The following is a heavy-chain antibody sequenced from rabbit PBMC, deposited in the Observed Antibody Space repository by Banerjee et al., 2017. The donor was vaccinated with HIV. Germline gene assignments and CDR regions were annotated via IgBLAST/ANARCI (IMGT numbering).Heavy chain of an antibody. V-gene: IGHV1S45*01. CDR3: ARNMGYGGSSGYATDYFNL. CDR1: GFSFSSSYW. D-gene: IGHD1-1*01. J-gene: IGHJ4*01. Sequence: QEQLEESGGDLVKPEGSLTLTCTASGFSFSSSYWLCWVRQAPGRGLELIACIYAGSSGSTYYASWAKGRFTISKTSSTTVTLQMTSLTAADTATYFCARNMGYGGSSGYATDYFNLWGPGTLVTVS. CDR2: IYAGSSGST.